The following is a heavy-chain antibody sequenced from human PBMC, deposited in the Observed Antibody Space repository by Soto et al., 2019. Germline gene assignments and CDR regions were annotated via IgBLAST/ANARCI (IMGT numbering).Heavy chain of an antibody. J-gene: IGHJ2*01. Sequence: QVQLQQWGAGPLRPLETLSLSCGVSGGSFSGYYWAWIRQSPGKGLEWIGEINDRGSINYNPSLKSRLSISVDTSKNHYSLNLRSVTAADTAVYYCARESHDLLTGPPWVWYFDLWGRGTLVTVSS. CDR3: ARESHDLLTGPPWVWYFDL. CDR2: INDRGSI. V-gene: IGHV4-34*01. D-gene: IGHD3-9*01. CDR1: GGSFSGYY.